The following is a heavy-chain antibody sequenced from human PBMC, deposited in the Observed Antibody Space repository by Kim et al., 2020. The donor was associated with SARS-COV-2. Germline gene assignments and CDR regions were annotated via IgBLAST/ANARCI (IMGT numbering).Heavy chain of an antibody. D-gene: IGHD3-10*01. Sequence: WEKLSLTCAVYGGSFSGYYWSWIRQPPGKGLEWIGEINHSGSTNYNPSLKSRVTISVDTSKNQFSLKLSSVTAADTAVYYCARDGSDGSRLNWFDPWGQGTLVTVSS. CDR3: ARDGSDGSRLNWFDP. V-gene: IGHV4-34*01. CDR1: GGSFSGYY. J-gene: IGHJ5*02. CDR2: INHSGST.